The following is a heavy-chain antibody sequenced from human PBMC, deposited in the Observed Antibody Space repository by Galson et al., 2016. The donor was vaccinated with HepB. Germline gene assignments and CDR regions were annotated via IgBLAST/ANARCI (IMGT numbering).Heavy chain of an antibody. CDR2: ISTSSSFI. CDR1: GLTFTDHG. Sequence: SLRLSCAASGLTFTDHGINWVRQAPGKGLEWISFISTSSSFIFYADSVKGRFIVSRDNDRHSVSLQMNSLRAEDTAVYYCVHGDYPYWGQGTLVTVSS. J-gene: IGHJ4*02. CDR3: VHGDYPY. V-gene: IGHV3-21*04. D-gene: IGHD4-17*01.